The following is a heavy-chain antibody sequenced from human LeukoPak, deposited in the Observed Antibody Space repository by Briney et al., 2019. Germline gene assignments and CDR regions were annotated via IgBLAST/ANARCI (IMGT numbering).Heavy chain of an antibody. CDR2: TGLESVHT. D-gene: IGHD3-16*01. CDR1: RFIFTRHA. Sequence: GGSLRLSCAASRFIFTRHAVSWVRQAPGKGLEWVSTTGLESVHTLCADSVQGRFTVSRDNSRNTLDLQMDNLKVDDTAIYYCVRGDDVGKRPTSAVDFEIWGPGTLVSVSS. CDR3: VRGDDVGKRPTSAVDFEI. V-gene: IGHV3-23*01. J-gene: IGHJ4*02.